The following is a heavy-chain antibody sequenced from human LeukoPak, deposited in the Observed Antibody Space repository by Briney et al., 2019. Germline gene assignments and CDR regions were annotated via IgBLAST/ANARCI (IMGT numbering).Heavy chain of an antibody. V-gene: IGHV1-46*01. CDR2: INPSGGST. J-gene: IGHJ4*02. Sequence: GASVKVSCKASGGTFSSYAISWVRQAPGQGLEWMGIINPSGGSTSYAQKFQGRVTMTEDTSTDTAYMELSSLRSEDTAVYYCATDHYYYGSGSYYWYWGQGTLVTVSS. CDR3: ATDHYYYGSGSYYWY. CDR1: GGTFSSYA. D-gene: IGHD3-10*01.